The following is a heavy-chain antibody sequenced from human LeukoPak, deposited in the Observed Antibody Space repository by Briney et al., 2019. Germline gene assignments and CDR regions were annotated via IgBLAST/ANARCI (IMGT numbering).Heavy chain of an antibody. CDR1: GYTFTSYD. V-gene: IGHV1-2*02. J-gene: IGHJ4*02. Sequence: ASVKVSCKASGYTFTSYDINWVRQAPGQGLEWMGWINPNSGDTNYAQKFRGRVTLSRDTSISTAYMDLTRLRSGDTAVYYCAREGGRVYHVLTGYYQPYYFDYWGRGTLVTVSS. D-gene: IGHD3-9*01. CDR3: AREGGRVYHVLTGYYQPYYFDY. CDR2: INPNSGDT.